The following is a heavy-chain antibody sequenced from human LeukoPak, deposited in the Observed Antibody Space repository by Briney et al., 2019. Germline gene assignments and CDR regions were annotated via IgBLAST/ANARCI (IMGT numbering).Heavy chain of an antibody. V-gene: IGHV1-18*01. J-gene: IGHJ4*02. Sequence: ASVKVSCKASGYDFINYGISRVRQAPGQGLEWMGWRSIYNGNTDYKLQGRVTMTTDTSTSTAYMEVRSLRSDDTAVYYCARGGPSPSGSSSREYYLDYWGQGTLVTVSS. CDR2: RSIYNGNT. D-gene: IGHD6-6*01. CDR1: GYDFINYG. CDR3: ARGGPSPSGSSSREYYLDY.